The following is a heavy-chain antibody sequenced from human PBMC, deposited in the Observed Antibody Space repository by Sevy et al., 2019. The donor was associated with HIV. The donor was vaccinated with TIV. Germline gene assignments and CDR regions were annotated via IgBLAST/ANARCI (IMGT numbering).Heavy chain of an antibody. CDR1: GFTFRNYW. CDR3: ARAGIGDFWSGYYGIDH. Sequence: GGSLRLSCAASGFTFRNYWMHWVRQAPGKGLVSVSYIHTDGSSSYYADYVKGRFTISRDNAQNTLYLQMNSLRAEDTAAYYCARAGIGDFWSGYYGIDHWGQGTLVTVSS. D-gene: IGHD3-3*01. CDR2: IHTDGSSS. V-gene: IGHV3-74*01. J-gene: IGHJ4*02.